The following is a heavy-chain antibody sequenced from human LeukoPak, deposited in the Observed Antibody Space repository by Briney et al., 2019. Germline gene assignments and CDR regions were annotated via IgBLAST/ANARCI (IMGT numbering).Heavy chain of an antibody. CDR2: ISGNGEST. Sequence: GGSLRLSCAASGFTFSGYAMSWVRQAPGKGLEWVSVISGNGESTYNADSVKGRFTISRDNSKNTLYLQMNSLRAEDTAVYYCATYRRYSSFDYWGQGTLVTVSS. CDR1: GFTFSGYA. CDR3: ATYRRYSSFDY. D-gene: IGHD5-18*01. V-gene: IGHV3-23*01. J-gene: IGHJ4*02.